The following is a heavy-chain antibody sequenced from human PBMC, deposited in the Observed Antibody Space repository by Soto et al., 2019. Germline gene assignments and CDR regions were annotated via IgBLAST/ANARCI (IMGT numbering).Heavy chain of an antibody. CDR3: AKDAKDVVVIPAAIPVGDYYHNMDV. Sequence: EVQLVESGGGLVQPGRSLRLSCAASGFTFDDYAMHWVRQAPGKGLEWVSGITWNSGNIDYADSVRGRFTISRDNAKNSLYLQMTSLRVEDTALYYCAKDAKDVVVIPAAIPVGDYYHNMDVWGKGTTVPVSS. J-gene: IGHJ6*03. CDR1: GFTFDDYA. CDR2: ITWNSGNI. D-gene: IGHD2-2*01. V-gene: IGHV3-9*01.